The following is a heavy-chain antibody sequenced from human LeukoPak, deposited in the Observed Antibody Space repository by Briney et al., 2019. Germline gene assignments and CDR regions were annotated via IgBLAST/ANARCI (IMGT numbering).Heavy chain of an antibody. CDR1: GGSISSSSYY. V-gene: IGHV4-39*01. Sequence: PSETLSLTCTVSGGSISSSSYYWGWIRQPPGKGLEWIGSIYYSGSTYYNPSLKSRVNISVDTSKNQFSLKLSSVTAADTAVYYCASDYYDSSGYYNWLDPWGQGTLVTVSS. D-gene: IGHD3-22*01. CDR2: IYYSGST. J-gene: IGHJ5*02. CDR3: ASDYYDSSGYYNWLDP.